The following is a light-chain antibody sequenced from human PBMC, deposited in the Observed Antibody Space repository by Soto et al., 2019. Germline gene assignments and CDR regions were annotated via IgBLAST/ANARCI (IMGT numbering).Light chain of an antibody. J-gene: IGKJ1*01. V-gene: IGKV3-11*01. CDR3: QQRSNWPPWT. CDR1: QSVSSY. Sequence: EIVLTQSPATLSLSPGERATLSCRASQSVSSYFALYQQKTCQAHRLLIYYASNRATVIPARFSGSGSWTDCTRTISSLEHEAFAVYYCQQRSNWPPWTFGQGTPVEIK. CDR2: YAS.